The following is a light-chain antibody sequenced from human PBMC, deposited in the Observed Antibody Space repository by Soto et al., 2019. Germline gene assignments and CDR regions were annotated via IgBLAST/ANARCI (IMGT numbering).Light chain of an antibody. Sequence: QSALTQPPSASGSPGQSVTISCTGTSSDVGGYNYVSWYQQHPGKAPQLMIYEVSKRPSGLPDRFSGSKSGNTASLTVSGLQAEDDADYYCSSNAGSNNVVFGGGTKVTVL. V-gene: IGLV2-8*01. CDR1: SSDVGGYNY. CDR2: EVS. CDR3: SSNAGSNNVV. J-gene: IGLJ2*01.